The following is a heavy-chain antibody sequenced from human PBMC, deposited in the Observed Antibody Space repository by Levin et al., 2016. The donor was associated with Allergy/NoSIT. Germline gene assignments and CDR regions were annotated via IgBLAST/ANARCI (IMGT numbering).Heavy chain of an antibody. V-gene: IGHV1-2*02. CDR1: GYTFTGYY. CDR3: ARESVAGTGGYYYYYGMDV. CDR2: INPNSGGT. D-gene: IGHD6-19*01. Sequence: ASVKVSCKASGYTFTGYYMHWVRQAPGQGLEWMGWINPNSGGTNYAQKFQGRVTMTRDTSISTAYMELSRLRSDDTAVYYCARESVAGTGGYYYYYGMDVWGQGTTVTVSS. J-gene: IGHJ6*02.